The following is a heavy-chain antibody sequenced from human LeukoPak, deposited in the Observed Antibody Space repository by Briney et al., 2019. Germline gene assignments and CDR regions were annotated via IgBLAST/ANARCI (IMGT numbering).Heavy chain of an antibody. CDR2: ISYDGSNK. Sequence: GRSLRLSCAASGFTFSSYGMHWVRQAPGKGLEWVAVISYDGSNKYYADSVKGRFTISRDNSKNTLYLQMNSLRAEDTAVYYCASPRRDGYNSGGYYFDYWGQGTLVTVSS. CDR1: GFTFSSYG. CDR3: ASPRRDGYNSGGYYFDY. V-gene: IGHV3-30*03. D-gene: IGHD5-24*01. J-gene: IGHJ4*02.